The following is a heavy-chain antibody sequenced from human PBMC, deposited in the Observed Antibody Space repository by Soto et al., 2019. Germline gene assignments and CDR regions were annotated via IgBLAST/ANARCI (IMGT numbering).Heavy chain of an antibody. CDR3: ARDTQLSFSVYYGMDV. D-gene: IGHD2-15*01. Sequence: EVQLVESGGGLVMPGGSLRLSCAASGFTFRTYSMNWVRQAPGKGLEWVSSISSSSSYIYNADSVKGRFTISRDNAKNSLYLQMNSLRAEDTAVYYCARDTQLSFSVYYGMDVWGQGTTVTVSS. J-gene: IGHJ6*02. CDR2: ISSSSSYI. V-gene: IGHV3-21*01. CDR1: GFTFRTYS.